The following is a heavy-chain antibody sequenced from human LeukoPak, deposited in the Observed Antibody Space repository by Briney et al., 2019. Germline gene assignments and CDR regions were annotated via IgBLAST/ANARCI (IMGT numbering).Heavy chain of an antibody. D-gene: IGHD2-15*01. CDR1: GFTFSSYW. CDR2: IKQDGSEK. CDR3: ARDSLSLLPYCSGGSCYSAFDI. V-gene: IGHV3-7*01. Sequence: GGSLRLSCAASGFTFSSYWMSWVRQAPGKGLEWVANIKQDGSEKYYVDSVKGRFTISRDNAKNSLYLQMNSLRAEDTAVYYCARDSLSLLPYCSGGSCYSAFDIWGQGTMVTVSS. J-gene: IGHJ3*02.